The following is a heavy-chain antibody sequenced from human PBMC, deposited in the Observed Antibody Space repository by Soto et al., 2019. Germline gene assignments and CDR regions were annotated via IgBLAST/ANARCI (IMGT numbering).Heavy chain of an antibody. V-gene: IGHV1-69*01. CDR3: ARERAGEGKTTQSTNYEYQYLDY. Sequence: QVQLVQSGAEVKKPGSSVKVSCKTSGGAFISYAISWVRQAPGQGLEWMGGIVPVFGTANYAQKFQGRVTITADESTSTAYMELSSLRFEDTAVYYCARERAGEGKTTQSTNYEYQYLDYWGQGTLVTCSS. CDR1: GGAFISYA. J-gene: IGHJ4*02. D-gene: IGHD2-2*01. CDR2: IVPVFGTA.